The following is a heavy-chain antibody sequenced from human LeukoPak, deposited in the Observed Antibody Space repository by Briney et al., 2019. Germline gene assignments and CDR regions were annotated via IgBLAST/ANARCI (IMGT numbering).Heavy chain of an antibody. CDR2: IKQDENEK. Sequence: GGSLRLSCAASGFTFSSFSSYWMSWVRQAPGKGLEWVANIKQDENEKYYVDSVKGRFTISRDNAKNSLYLQMHRLRAEDTAVYYCARDRDGSYSVGTRTSYYYMDVWGKGTTVTVSS. V-gene: IGHV3-7*01. CDR3: ARDRDGSYSVGTRTSYYYMDV. D-gene: IGHD1-26*01. J-gene: IGHJ6*03. CDR1: GFTFSSFSSYW.